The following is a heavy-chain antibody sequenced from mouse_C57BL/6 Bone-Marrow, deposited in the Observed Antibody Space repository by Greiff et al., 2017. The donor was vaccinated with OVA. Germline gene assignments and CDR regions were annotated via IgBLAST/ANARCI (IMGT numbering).Heavy chain of an antibody. J-gene: IGHJ4*01. Sequence: DVKLVESGGDLVKPGGSLKLSCAASGFTFSSYGMSWVRQTPDKRLEWVATISSGGSYTYYPDSVKGRFTISRDNAKNTLYLQMSSLKSEDTAMYYCARHGLLRGDAMDYWGQGTSVTVSS. D-gene: IGHD1-1*01. CDR1: GFTFSSYG. CDR3: ARHGLLRGDAMDY. CDR2: ISSGGSYT. V-gene: IGHV5-6*02.